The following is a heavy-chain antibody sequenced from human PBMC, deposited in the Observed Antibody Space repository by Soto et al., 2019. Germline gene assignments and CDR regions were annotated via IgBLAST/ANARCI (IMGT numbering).Heavy chain of an antibody. J-gene: IGHJ6*04. D-gene: IGHD5-18*01. Sequence: QVQLVESGGGVVQPGRSLRLSCAASGFTFSSYGMHWVRQAPGKGLEWVAVIWYDGSNKYYADSVKGRFTISRDNSKNALYLQMNSLRAEDTAVYYCAREYSYGGLSYYYYGMAVWGKGTTVTVSS. CDR1: GFTFSSYG. CDR3: AREYSYGGLSYYYYGMAV. V-gene: IGHV3-33*01. CDR2: IWYDGSNK.